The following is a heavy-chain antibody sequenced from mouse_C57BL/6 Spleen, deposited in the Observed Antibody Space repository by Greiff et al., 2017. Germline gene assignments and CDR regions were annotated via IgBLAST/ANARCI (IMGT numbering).Heavy chain of an antibody. Sequence: VQLQQSGAELVRPGASVKLSCTASGFNIKDDYMHWVKQRPEQGLEWIGWIDPENGDTEYASKFQGKATITADTSSNTAYLQLSSLTSEDTAVYYCTTSSNYAFYYYAMDYWGQGTSVTVSS. V-gene: IGHV14-4*01. CDR1: GFNIKDDY. CDR2: IDPENGDT. J-gene: IGHJ4*01. D-gene: IGHD2-5*01. CDR3: TTSSNYAFYYYAMDY.